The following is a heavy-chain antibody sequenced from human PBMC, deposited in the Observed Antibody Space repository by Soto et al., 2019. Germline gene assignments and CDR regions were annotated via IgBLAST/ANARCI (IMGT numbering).Heavy chain of an antibody. CDR3: ARQLLYYDFWSGYPRYGMDV. CDR1: CGSFIGYY. J-gene: IGHJ6*02. Sequence: PSETLSLTCAFYCGSFIGYYWSWIRQPPGKGLEWIGEINHSGSTNYNPSLKSRVTISVDTSKNQFSLKLSSVTAADTAVYYCARQLLYYDFWSGYPRYGMDVWGQGTTVTVSS. D-gene: IGHD3-3*01. V-gene: IGHV4-34*01. CDR2: INHSGST.